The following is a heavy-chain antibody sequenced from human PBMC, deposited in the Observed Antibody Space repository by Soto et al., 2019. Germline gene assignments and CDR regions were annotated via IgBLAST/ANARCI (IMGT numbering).Heavy chain of an antibody. J-gene: IGHJ6*02. CDR3: ARGMSSSYPAGARDYYGMDV. Sequence: GGSLRLSCAASGFTFSSYAMHWVRQAPGKGLEWVAVISYDGSNKYYADSVKGRFTISRANSKNTLYLQMNSLRAEDTAVYYCARGMSSSYPAGARDYYGMDVWGQGTTVTVSS. V-gene: IGHV3-30-3*01. CDR2: ISYDGSNK. CDR1: GFTFSSYA. D-gene: IGHD6-6*01.